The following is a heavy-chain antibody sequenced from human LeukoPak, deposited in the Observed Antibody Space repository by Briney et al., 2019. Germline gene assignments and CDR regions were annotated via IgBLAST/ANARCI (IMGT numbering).Heavy chain of an antibody. CDR3: ARDGDGYGSGWDY. V-gene: IGHV4-39*07. CDR1: GGSIKSSSYY. J-gene: IGHJ4*02. Sequence: PSETLSLTCSVSGGSIKSSSYYWGWIRQSPGKGLEWIGNVYYSGNTYYNPSLGSRLTISLDTSKNQFSLRLTSVTAADTAVYYCARDGDGYGSGWDYWGQGTLVIVSS. D-gene: IGHD6-19*01. CDR2: VYYSGNT.